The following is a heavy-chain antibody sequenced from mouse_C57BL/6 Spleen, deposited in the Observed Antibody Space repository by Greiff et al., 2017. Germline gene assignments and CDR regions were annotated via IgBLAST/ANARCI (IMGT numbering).Heavy chain of an antibody. Sequence: VQLQESGPELVKPGASVKISCKASGYAFSSSWMNWVKQRPGKGLEWIGRIYPGDGATNYNGKLKGKATLTADKSSSTAYMKLSSLTSEDTAVYFCARRDIYYDYPYYFDYWGQGTTLTVSS. CDR3: ARRDIYYDYPYYFDY. V-gene: IGHV1-82*01. CDR1: GYAFSSSW. D-gene: IGHD2-4*01. J-gene: IGHJ2*01. CDR2: IYPGDGAT.